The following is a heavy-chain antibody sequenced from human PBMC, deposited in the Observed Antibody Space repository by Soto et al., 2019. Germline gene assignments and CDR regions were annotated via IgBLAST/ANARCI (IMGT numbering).Heavy chain of an antibody. Sequence: GASVKVSCKASGYTFTSYGISWVRQAPGQGLEWMGWISAYNGNTNYAQKLQGRVTMTTDTSTSTAYMELRSLRSDDTAVYYCAGDRLGVDYGDSTRDYWGQGTLVTVSS. J-gene: IGHJ4*02. CDR2: ISAYNGNT. CDR3: AGDRLGVDYGDSTRDY. V-gene: IGHV1-18*01. CDR1: GYTFTSYG. D-gene: IGHD4-17*01.